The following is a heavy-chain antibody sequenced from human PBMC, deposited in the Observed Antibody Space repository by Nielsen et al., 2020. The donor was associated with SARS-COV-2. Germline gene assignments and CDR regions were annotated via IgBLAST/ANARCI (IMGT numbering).Heavy chain of an antibody. CDR3: ARLLYSGSDYLDY. V-gene: IGHV1-8*02. CDR1: GYPFSVYS. Sequence: ASVKVSCKASGYPFSVYSMHWVRQATGQGLEWMGWMNPNSGNTGYAQKFQGRVTMTRNTSISTAYMELSSLRSEDTAVYYCARLLYSGSDYLDYWGQGALVTVSS. D-gene: IGHD3-22*01. CDR2: MNPNSGNT. J-gene: IGHJ4*02.